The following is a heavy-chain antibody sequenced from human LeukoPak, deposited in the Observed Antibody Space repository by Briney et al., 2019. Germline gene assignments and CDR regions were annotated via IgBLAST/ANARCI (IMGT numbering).Heavy chain of an antibody. CDR1: GGSISSGSYY. CDR2: IYTSGST. Sequence: PSETLSLTCTVSGGSISSGSYYWSWIRQPAGKGLEWIGRIYTSGSTNYNPSLKSRVTISVDTSKNQFSLKLSSVTAADTAVYYCARVHYDILTGSSHLDYWGQGTLVTVSS. J-gene: IGHJ4*02. V-gene: IGHV4-61*02. CDR3: ARVHYDILTGSSHLDY. D-gene: IGHD3-9*01.